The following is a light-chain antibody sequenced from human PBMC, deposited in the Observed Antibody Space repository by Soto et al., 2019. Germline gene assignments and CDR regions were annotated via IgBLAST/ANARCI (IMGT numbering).Light chain of an antibody. J-gene: IGKJ2*01. CDR1: QSVGGN. Sequence: DIQMTQSPSSLSASVGDRVTITCRASQSVGGNLNWYHQKPGKAPKLLVYDASSLHGEAPSRFSGRGTGTDFTLTISRLQPEDFATYYCQQSYSAPRTFGQGTKLEIK. CDR2: DAS. CDR3: QQSYSAPRT. V-gene: IGKV1-39*01.